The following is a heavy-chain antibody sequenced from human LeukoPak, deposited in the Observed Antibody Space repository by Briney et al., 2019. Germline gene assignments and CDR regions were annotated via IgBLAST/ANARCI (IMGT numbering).Heavy chain of an antibody. CDR1: GFTFSSYS. D-gene: IGHD1-26*01. J-gene: IGHJ3*02. CDR2: ISSSSSTI. V-gene: IGHV3-48*01. Sequence: PGGSLRLSCAASGFTFSSYSMNWVRQAPGKGLEWVSYISSSSSTIYYADSVKGRFTISRDNAKNSLYLQMNSLRAEDTAVYYCARDPSGSYRWDAFDIRGQGTMVTVSS. CDR3: ARDPSGSYRWDAFDI.